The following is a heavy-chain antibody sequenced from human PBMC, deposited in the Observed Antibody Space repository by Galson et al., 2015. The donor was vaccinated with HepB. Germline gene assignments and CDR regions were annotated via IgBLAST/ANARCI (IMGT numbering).Heavy chain of an antibody. CDR1: GFTFSDHY. D-gene: IGHD6-6*01. Sequence: SLRLYCAASGFTFSDHYMDWVRQAPGKGLEWVGRTRNKANSYTTEYAASVKGRFTISRDGSENLLYLQMNSLRTEDTAVYYCARGSIASRPVFDCWGQGTLVTVSS. V-gene: IGHV3-72*01. CDR2: TRNKANSYTT. CDR3: ARGSIASRPVFDC. J-gene: IGHJ4*02.